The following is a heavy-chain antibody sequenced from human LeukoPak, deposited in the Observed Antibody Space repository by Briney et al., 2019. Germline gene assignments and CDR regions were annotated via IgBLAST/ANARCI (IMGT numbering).Heavy chain of an antibody. Sequence: TXXXXGMSWVRQAPGKGLEWVSGINWNGGSTGYSDSVKGRFTISRDNAKNSLYLQMNSLRAEDTAVYYCAELGITMIGGVWGKGTTVTISS. V-gene: IGHV3-20*03. CDR1: TXXXXG. D-gene: IGHD3-10*02. CDR2: INWNGGST. CDR3: AELGITMIGGV. J-gene: IGHJ6*04.